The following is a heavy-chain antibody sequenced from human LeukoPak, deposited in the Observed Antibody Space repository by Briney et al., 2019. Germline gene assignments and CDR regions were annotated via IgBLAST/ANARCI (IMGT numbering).Heavy chain of an antibody. CDR2: LNPHNGHT. CDR1: GYTFNGYD. D-gene: IGHD4-17*01. Sequence: GSVTVSCKASGYTFNGYDINWVRQASGQGLEWMGRLNPHNGHTGYAQKFQGRLTLTRNTSMSTGYMELNNLNFEDTAVYYRVTAVKRVFDFWGQGTLVTVSS. CDR3: VTAVKRVFDF. J-gene: IGHJ4*02. V-gene: IGHV1-8*02.